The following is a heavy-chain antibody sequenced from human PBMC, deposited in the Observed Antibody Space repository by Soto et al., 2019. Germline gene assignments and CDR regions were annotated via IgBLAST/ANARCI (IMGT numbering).Heavy chain of an antibody. V-gene: IGHV1-3*01. CDR1: GYTFTSYA. CDR3: ARGITLPTPLDY. Sequence: GASVKVSCKASGYTFTSYAMHWVRQAPGQRLEWMRWINAGNGNTKYSQKFQGRVTITRDTSASTAYMELSSLRSEDTAVYYCARGITLPTPLDYWGQGTLVTISS. J-gene: IGHJ4*02. D-gene: IGHD1-20*01. CDR2: INAGNGNT.